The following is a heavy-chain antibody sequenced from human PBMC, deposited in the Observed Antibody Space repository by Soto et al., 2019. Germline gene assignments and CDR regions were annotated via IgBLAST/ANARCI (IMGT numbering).Heavy chain of an antibody. CDR3: AKDGRGTGTSCSHCYGMDV. CDR2: ISYDGSKT. V-gene: IGHV3-30*18. CDR1: GFIFSDYG. D-gene: IGHD2-2*01. J-gene: IGHJ6*02. Sequence: GGSLRLSCAASGFIFSDYGMHWVRQAPGKGLEWVALISYDGSKTYYADSVKGRFTIPRDNSKNTLYLQMNSLRAEDTAVYYCAKDGRGTGTSCSHCYGMDVWGQGTTVTVSS.